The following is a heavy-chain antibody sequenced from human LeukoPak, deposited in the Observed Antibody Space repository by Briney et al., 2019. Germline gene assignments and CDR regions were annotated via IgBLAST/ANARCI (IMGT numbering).Heavy chain of an antibody. CDR1: GYTFTSYG. CDR2: ISAYNGNT. Sequence: ASVKVSCKASGYTFTSYGISWVRQAPGQGLEWMGWISAYNGNTNYAQKLQGRVTMTTDTSTSTAYMELRSLRSDATAVYYCARVTGITFGGVIVPYYFDYWGQGTLVTVSS. J-gene: IGHJ4*02. V-gene: IGHV1-18*01. D-gene: IGHD3-16*02. CDR3: ARVTGITFGGVIVPYYFDY.